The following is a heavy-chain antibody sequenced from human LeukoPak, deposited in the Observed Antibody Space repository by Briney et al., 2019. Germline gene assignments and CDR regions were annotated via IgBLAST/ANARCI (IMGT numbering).Heavy chain of an antibody. CDR3: AKDHSYGPQVVDY. CDR1: GFTFSSYS. D-gene: IGHD5-18*01. CDR2: ISNSGGYI. J-gene: IGHJ4*02. Sequence: PGGSPRLSCVVSGFTFSSYSMNWVRQAPGKGLEWVSSISNSGGYICSADSVKGRFTISRDNARNSLYLQMNSLRAEDTAVYYCAKDHSYGPQVVDYWGQGTLVTVSS. V-gene: IGHV3-21*01.